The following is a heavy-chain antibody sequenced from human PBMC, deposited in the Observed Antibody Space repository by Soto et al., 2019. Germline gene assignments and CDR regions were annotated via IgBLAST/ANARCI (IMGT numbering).Heavy chain of an antibody. Sequence: GASVKVSCKASGYTFYSHSISWVRQAPGQGLEWMGMINPSGDSTSYAQKFQGRVTMTRDTSTSTVYMELSSLRSEDTAVYYCARDLPYRIQLWLFDHWAQGTLVTVSS. CDR1: GYTFYSHS. CDR2: INPSGDST. J-gene: IGHJ4*02. V-gene: IGHV1-46*02. CDR3: ARDLPYRIQLWLFDH. D-gene: IGHD5-18*01.